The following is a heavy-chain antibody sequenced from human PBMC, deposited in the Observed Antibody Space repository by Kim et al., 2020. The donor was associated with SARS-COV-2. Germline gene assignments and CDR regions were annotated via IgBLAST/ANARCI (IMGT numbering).Heavy chain of an antibody. CDR1: GGSISSYY. D-gene: IGHD6-13*01. CDR2: IYYSGST. V-gene: IGHV4-59*01. CDR3: ARGVSIAAAGTRVYYYYGMDV. J-gene: IGHJ6*02. Sequence: SETLSLTCTVSGGSISSYYWSWIRQPPGKGLEWIGYIYYSGSTNYNPSLKSRVTISVDTSKNQFSLKLSSVTAADTAVYYCARGVSIAAAGTRVYYYYGMDVWGQGTTVTVSS.